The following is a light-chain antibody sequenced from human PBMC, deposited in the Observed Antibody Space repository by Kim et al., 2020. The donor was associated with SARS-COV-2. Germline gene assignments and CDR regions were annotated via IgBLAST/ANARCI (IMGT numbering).Light chain of an antibody. CDR3: QQSYSALLWT. CDR1: QSIRSY. J-gene: IGKJ1*01. V-gene: IGKV1-39*01. Sequence: SIGERVTITCRASQSIRSYLNWYQQKSGKAPKLLIYDASTLQSGVPSRFSGSGSGTDFTLTISSLQPEDFATYYCQQSYSALLWTFGQGTKVDIK. CDR2: DAS.